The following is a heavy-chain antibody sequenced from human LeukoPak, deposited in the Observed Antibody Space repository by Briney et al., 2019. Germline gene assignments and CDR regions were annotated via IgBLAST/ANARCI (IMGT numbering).Heavy chain of an antibody. V-gene: IGHV3-23*01. J-gene: IGHJ4*02. D-gene: IGHD3-10*01. Sequence: GGSLRPSCAASGFTFSGYAMSWVRQAPGKGLEWVSAISGSGGSTYYADSVKGRFTISRDNSKNTLYLQMNSLRAEDTAVYYCAKDRSGSYFTTFDYWAREPWSPSPQ. CDR1: GFTFSGYA. CDR2: ISGSGGST. CDR3: AKDRSGSYFTTFDY.